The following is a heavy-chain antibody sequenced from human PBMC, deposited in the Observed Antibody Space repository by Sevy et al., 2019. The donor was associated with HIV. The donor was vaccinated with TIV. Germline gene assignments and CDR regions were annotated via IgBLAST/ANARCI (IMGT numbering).Heavy chain of an antibody. D-gene: IGHD5-18*01. CDR1: GFTFDDYT. CDR2: ITSDGDTT. CDR3: VKDNHPGYSYGDFFDF. Sequence: GESLKISCTASGFTFDDYTMHWVRQAPGKGLEWVSLITSDGDTTYYSASVKGRFTISRDNRKNSLYLQMKGLRTEDTALYFCVKDNHPGYSYGDFFDFWGQGTRVTVSS. J-gene: IGHJ4*02. V-gene: IGHV3-43*01.